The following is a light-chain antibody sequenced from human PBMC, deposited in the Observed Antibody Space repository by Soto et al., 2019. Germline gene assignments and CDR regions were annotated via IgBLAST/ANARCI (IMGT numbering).Light chain of an antibody. CDR2: WAS. CDR3: HQYYSTPSRT. J-gene: IGKJ4*01. V-gene: IGKV4-1*01. CDR1: QNLLYSSNNKNY. Sequence: DIVMTQSPDSLAVSLGERATISCKSSQNLLYSSNNKNYLAWYQQKPGQPPKLLIYWASTREAGVPDRFSGSGSETDFTLNISSRQAEDVAVYYCHQYYSTPSRTFGGGTRVEIK.